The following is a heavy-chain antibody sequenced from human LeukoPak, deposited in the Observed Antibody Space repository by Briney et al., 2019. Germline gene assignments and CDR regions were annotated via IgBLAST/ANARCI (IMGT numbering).Heavy chain of an antibody. CDR1: GFTFSSYW. Sequence: GGSLRLSCAASGFTFSSYWMSWVRQAPGKGLEWVANIKQDGSEKYYVDSVKGRFTISRDNAKNSLYLQMNSLRAEDTAVYYCVRGSLASGVVVYYYYYLDVWGKGTTVTVSS. V-gene: IGHV3-7*01. CDR2: IKQDGSEK. J-gene: IGHJ6*03. CDR3: VRGSLASGVVVYYYYYLDV. D-gene: IGHD3-3*01.